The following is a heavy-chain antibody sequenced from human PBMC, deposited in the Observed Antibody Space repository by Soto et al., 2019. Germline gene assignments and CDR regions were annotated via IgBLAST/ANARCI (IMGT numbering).Heavy chain of an antibody. Sequence: EVQLVESGGGLVQPGGSLRLSFAASGFTFSSYSMNWVRQAPGKGLEWVSYISSSSSTIYYADSVKGRFTISRDNAKNSLYLQMNSLRDEDTAVYYCAREDCSGGSCYGWFDPWGQGTLVTVSS. CDR3: AREDCSGGSCYGWFDP. CDR2: ISSSSSTI. J-gene: IGHJ5*02. V-gene: IGHV3-48*02. CDR1: GFTFSSYS. D-gene: IGHD2-15*01.